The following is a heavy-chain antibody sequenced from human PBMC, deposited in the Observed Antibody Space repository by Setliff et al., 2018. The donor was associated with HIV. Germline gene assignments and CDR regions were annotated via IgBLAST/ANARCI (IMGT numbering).Heavy chain of an antibody. Sequence: VASVKVSCKASGYTFTNYYIHWVRQAPGQGLEWMGIINPSGGSTSYAQKFRGRVTMTRDTSTSTVYMELTRLRSEDTAVYYCARDPSIGQLGDYWGQGTLVTVSS. CDR3: ARDPSIGQLGDY. CDR2: INPSGGST. V-gene: IGHV1-46*01. J-gene: IGHJ4*02. CDR1: GYTFTNYY. D-gene: IGHD6-6*01.